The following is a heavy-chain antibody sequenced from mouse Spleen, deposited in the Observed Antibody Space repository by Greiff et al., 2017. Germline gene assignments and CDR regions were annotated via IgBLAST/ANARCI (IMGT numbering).Heavy chain of an antibody. CDR1: GYTFTSYW. J-gene: IGHJ2*01. CDR2: INPSSAYT. CDR3: ARSFDY. V-gene: IGHV1-7*01. Sequence: QVQLQQSGAELTKPGASVKLSCKASGYTFTSYWMHWVKQRPGQGLEWIGYINPSSAYTKYNQKFKGKATLTVDTSSSTAYMQLSSLTSEDSAVYFCARSFDYWGQGTTLTVSS.